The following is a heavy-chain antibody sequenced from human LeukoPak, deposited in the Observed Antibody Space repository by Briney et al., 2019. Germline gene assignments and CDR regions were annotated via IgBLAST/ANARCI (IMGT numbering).Heavy chain of an antibody. CDR2: ISSTGGTT. Sequence: GGSLRLSCAASGITFSSYGMSWVRQAPGKGLEWVSSISSTGGTTYYADSVKGRFTISRDNSKNTLYLQMNSLRAEDTAVYYCVTNFDPDVDWGQGTLVTVSS. D-gene: IGHD3-9*01. J-gene: IGHJ4*02. CDR1: GITFSSYG. V-gene: IGHV3-23*01. CDR3: VTNFDPDVD.